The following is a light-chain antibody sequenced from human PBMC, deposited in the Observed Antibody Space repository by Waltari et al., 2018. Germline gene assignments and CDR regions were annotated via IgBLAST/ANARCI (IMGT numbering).Light chain of an antibody. V-gene: IGLV1-44*01. J-gene: IGLJ3*02. CDR1: SSNIGTKH. CDR2: SNN. Sequence: QSVLTQPPSASGTPGQRVTISCSGSSSNIGTKHVMGCQHPPEPAPKLLIYSNNQRPSGVPVRFSGSKSGTSASLAISGLQSEDEADYYCGTWDDSLSVWLFGGGTKLTVL. CDR3: GTWDDSLSVWL.